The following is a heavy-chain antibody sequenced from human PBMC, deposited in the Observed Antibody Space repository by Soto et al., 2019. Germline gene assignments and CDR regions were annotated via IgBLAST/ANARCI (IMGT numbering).Heavy chain of an antibody. D-gene: IGHD4-4*01. CDR1: GCTFTSYY. V-gene: IGHV1-46*01. CDR3: ARKSLSNFNWFDP. J-gene: IGHJ5*02. CDR2: INPSYGNT. Sequence: ASVKVSCKASGCTFTSYYMHWVRQAPGQGLEWMGRINPSYGNTNYEQKFQGRVTMTTDTSTNTAYMELRSLRSEDTAVYYCARKSLSNFNWFDPWGQGTLVTVSS.